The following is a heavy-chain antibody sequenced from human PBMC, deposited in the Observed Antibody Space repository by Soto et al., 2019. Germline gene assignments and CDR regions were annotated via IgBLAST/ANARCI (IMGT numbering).Heavy chain of an antibody. CDR2: ITPVSGSA. Sequence: SVKVSCKASGGSIRNYAVSWVRQAPGQGLEWMGGITPVSGSAQYAQKFQDRVTITADGSTGTAYMELSSLRSEDTAVYYCAKDLSTSGFHYEMDVWGQGTTVTVSS. J-gene: IGHJ6*02. D-gene: IGHD3-22*01. CDR3: AKDLSTSGFHYEMDV. V-gene: IGHV1-69*13. CDR1: GGSIRNYA.